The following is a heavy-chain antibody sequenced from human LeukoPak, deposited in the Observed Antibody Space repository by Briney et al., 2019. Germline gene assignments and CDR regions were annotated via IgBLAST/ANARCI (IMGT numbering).Heavy chain of an antibody. CDR1: GGSISSYY. Sequence: SETLSLTCTVSGGSISSYYWSWIRQPPGKGLEWIGYIYYSGSTNYNPSLKSRVTISVDTSKNQFSLKLSSVTAADTAVYYCARHAAAGIDYWGQGTLVTVSS. D-gene: IGHD6-13*01. J-gene: IGHJ4*02. CDR2: IYYSGST. V-gene: IGHV4-59*08. CDR3: ARHAAAGIDY.